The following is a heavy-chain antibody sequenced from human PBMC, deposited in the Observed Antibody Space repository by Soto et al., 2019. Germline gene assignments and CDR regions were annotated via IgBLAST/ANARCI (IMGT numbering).Heavy chain of an antibody. CDR2: MYYSANT. CDR3: ARNDYDSSGYSPY. Sequence: SETLSLTCTVSGGSISSRSYHWDWIRQPPGKGLEWIGSMYYSANTYYNRSLKSRVTISVDTSKNQFSLKLSSVTAADTAVYYCARNDYDSSGYSPYWGQGTLVTVSS. J-gene: IGHJ4*02. CDR1: GGSISSRSYH. D-gene: IGHD3-22*01. V-gene: IGHV4-39*01.